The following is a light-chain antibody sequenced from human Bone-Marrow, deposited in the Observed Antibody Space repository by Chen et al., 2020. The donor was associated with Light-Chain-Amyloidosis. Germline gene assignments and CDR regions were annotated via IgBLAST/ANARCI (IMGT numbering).Light chain of an antibody. CDR3: QVWDSSSDHYV. Sequence: SYVLTQPLSVSVAPGHTVRITCGGNNIGSESVHWYQQKPGQAPGLVVYADCARPSGIPERFSGSNSGISATLPISRGGAGDDADYYCQVWDSSSDHYVFGTGTKDTVL. CDR1: NIGSES. CDR2: ADC. J-gene: IGLJ1*01. V-gene: IGLV3-21*02.